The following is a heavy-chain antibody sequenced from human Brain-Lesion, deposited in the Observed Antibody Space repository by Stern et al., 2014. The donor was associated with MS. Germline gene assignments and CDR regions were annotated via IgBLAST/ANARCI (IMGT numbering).Heavy chain of an antibody. CDR3: AISSSRYFFDS. J-gene: IGHJ4*02. CDR2: ISTTATII. CDR1: GFIFSDYY. V-gene: IGHV3-11*01. Sequence: QVQLVESVGTLVKPGGSLRLSCAASGFIFSDYYMNWIRQAPGQGLEWVSYISTTATIIYYADSVKGRFAISRDNTKNSLFLQMSSLRVEDTAVYYCAISSSRYFFDSWGLGTLVTVSS. D-gene: IGHD2-2*01.